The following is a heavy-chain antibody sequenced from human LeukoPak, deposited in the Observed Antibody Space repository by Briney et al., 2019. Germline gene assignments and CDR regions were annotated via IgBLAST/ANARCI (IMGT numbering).Heavy chain of an antibody. J-gene: IGHJ4*02. CDR1: DGSITNYD. Sequence: SETLSLTCTVSDGSITNYDWSWIRQPAGKGLEWIGRIYTSGSTNYNPSLKSRVTMSVDTSKNQFSLKLSSVTAADTAVYYCARAQDYYASYYFDYWGQGTLVTVSS. D-gene: IGHD3-10*01. V-gene: IGHV4-4*07. CDR3: ARAQDYYASYYFDY. CDR2: IYTSGST.